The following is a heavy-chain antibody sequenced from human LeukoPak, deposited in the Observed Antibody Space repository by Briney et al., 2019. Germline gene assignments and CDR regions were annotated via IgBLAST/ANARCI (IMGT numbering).Heavy chain of an antibody. CDR3: ARDDGGYCSSTSCYLGWFDP. Sequence: GGSLRLSCAASGFAFSSYAMNWVRQAPGKGLEWVSSITSTSSYIYYADSVKGRFTISRDNAKNSLYLHMNSLRAEDTAVYYCARDDGGYCSSTSCYLGWFDPWGQGTLVTVSS. CDR1: GFAFSSYA. J-gene: IGHJ5*02. CDR2: ITSTSSYI. D-gene: IGHD2-2*03. V-gene: IGHV3-21*01.